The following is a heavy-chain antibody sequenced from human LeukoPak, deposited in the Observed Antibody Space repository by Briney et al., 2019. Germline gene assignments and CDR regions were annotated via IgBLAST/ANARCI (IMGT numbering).Heavy chain of an antibody. CDR1: GGSISSGDYS. D-gene: IGHD1-14*01. CDR3: ARAVFIPNRLDV. CDR2: IYSGGST. V-gene: IGHV3-53*01. J-gene: IGHJ6*02. Sequence: LSLTCSVSGGSISSGDYSWSWVRQAPGKGLEWVSVIYSGGSTYYAESVKGRFTISRDNSKNTLYLQMNSLRAEDTAVYYCARAVFIPNRLDVWGQGTTVTVSS.